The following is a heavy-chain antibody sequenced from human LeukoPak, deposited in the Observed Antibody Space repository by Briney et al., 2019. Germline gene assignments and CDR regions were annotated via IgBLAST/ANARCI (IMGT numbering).Heavy chain of an antibody. CDR2: INHSGST. J-gene: IGHJ4*02. Sequence: KPSETPSLTCAVYGGAFSGYYWSWIRQPPGKGLEWIGEINHSGSTNYNPSLKSRVTISVDTSKNQFSLKLSSVTAADTAVYYCARVVVVAAGHDYWGQGTLVTVSS. D-gene: IGHD2-15*01. CDR1: GGAFSGYY. V-gene: IGHV4-34*01. CDR3: ARVVVVAAGHDY.